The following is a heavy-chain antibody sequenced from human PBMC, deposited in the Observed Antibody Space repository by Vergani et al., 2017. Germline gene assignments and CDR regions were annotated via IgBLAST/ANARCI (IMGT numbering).Heavy chain of an antibody. CDR2: ISPDGFST. V-gene: IGHV1-46*03. D-gene: IGHD3-9*01. Sequence: QVQLVQSGAEVGKPGASVKISCKASGYPFTAYYIHWVRQAPEQGLEWVGVISPDGFSTFYAQKFQGRVTITRDTSTSTVYVEVTSLRSDDTAVYYCAREPPLTGFVDYWGQGTLVTVSS. CDR3: AREPPLTGFVDY. CDR1: GYPFTAYY. J-gene: IGHJ4*02.